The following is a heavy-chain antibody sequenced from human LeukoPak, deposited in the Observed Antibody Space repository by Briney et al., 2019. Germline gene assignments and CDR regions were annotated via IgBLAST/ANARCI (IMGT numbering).Heavy chain of an antibody. CDR3: ASGLHYGGNSVYDAFDI. V-gene: IGHV1-8*03. D-gene: IGHD4-23*01. J-gene: IGHJ3*02. CDR1: GYTFTSYD. Sequence: ASVKVSCKASGYTFTSYDINWVRQATGQGLEWMGWMNPNSGITGYAQKFQGRVTITRNTSISTAYMELSSLRSEDTAVYYCASGLHYGGNSVYDAFDIWGQGTMVTVSS. CDR2: MNPNSGIT.